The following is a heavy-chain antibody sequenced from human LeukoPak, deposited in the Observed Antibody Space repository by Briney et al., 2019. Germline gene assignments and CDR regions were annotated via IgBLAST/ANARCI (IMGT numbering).Heavy chain of an antibody. D-gene: IGHD5-18*01. Sequence: GGSLRLSCAASGFTFSGSAMHWVRQAPGKGLEWVGRIRSKANSYATAYAASVKGTFTISRDDSKNTAYLQMNSLKTEDTAVYYCTRMDTAMVTFDYWGQGTLVTVSS. CDR2: IRSKANSYAT. CDR1: GFTFSGSA. V-gene: IGHV3-73*01. CDR3: TRMDTAMVTFDY. J-gene: IGHJ4*02.